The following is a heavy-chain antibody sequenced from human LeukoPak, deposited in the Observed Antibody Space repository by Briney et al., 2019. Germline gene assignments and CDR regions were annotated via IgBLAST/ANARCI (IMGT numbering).Heavy chain of an antibody. CDR3: ARDNYGRAGVGHAFDI. D-gene: IGHD4-17*01. CDR2: INPNSGGT. CDR1: GYTFTGYY. V-gene: IGHV1-2*02. Sequence: ASVKVSCKASGYTFTGYYMHWVRQAPGQGLEWMGWINPNSGGTNYAQKFQGRVTMTRDTSISTAYMELSRLRSEDTAVYHCARDNYGRAGVGHAFDIWGQGTMVTVSS. J-gene: IGHJ3*02.